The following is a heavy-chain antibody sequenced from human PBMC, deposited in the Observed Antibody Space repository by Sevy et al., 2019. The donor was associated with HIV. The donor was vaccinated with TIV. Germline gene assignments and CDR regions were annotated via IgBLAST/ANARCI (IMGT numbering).Heavy chain of an antibody. J-gene: IGHJ4*02. V-gene: IGHV3-7*01. CDR2: IRQDGSEK. D-gene: IGHD3-22*01. Sequence: GGSLRLSCAASGFTFSNYWMSWVRQAPGKGLEWVANIRQDGSEKYFVDSVKGRFAISRDNAKNSLYLRMKSLRAEDTAVYYCARPYRTDPFYYSGSSGYYYPTYFDYWGQGTLVTVSS. CDR1: GFTFSNYW. CDR3: ARPYRTDPFYYSGSSGYYYPTYFDY.